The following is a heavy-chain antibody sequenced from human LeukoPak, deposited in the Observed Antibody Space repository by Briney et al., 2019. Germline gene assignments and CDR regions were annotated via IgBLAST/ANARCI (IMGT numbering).Heavy chain of an antibody. V-gene: IGHV1-46*01. Sequence: ASVKVSCKASGYTFTSYYMYWARQAPGQGLEWMGIINPSGGSTSYAQKFQGGVTMTRDTSTSTVYMELSSLRSEDTAVYYCARGESSGQVRYYFGYWGQGTLVTVSS. CDR2: INPSGGST. CDR1: GYTFTSYY. D-gene: IGHD6-19*01. CDR3: ARGESSGQVRYYFGY. J-gene: IGHJ4*02.